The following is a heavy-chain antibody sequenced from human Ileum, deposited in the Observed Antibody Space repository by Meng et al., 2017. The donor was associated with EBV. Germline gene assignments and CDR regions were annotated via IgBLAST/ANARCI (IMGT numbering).Heavy chain of an antibody. CDR2: IYYNTNT. Sequence: QGQREGSGPVLVEPSGPLSLTCAVSGESIISNYWWSWVRQPPGKGLEWIGEIYYNTNTNYNPSLKGRVTMSVDTSQNQFSLTLSSVTAADTAVYFCARKFSVVGSTDGWFDSWGQGTLVTVSS. J-gene: IGHJ5*01. D-gene: IGHD2-8*01. V-gene: IGHV4-4*02. CDR3: ARKFSVVGSTDGWFDS. CDR1: GESIISNYW.